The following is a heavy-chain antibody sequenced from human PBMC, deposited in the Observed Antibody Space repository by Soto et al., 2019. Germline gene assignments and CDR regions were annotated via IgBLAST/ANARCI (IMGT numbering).Heavy chain of an antibody. CDR1: GFIFSNYG. CDR3: VRDTVDTTLARFDY. V-gene: IGHV3-30*03. D-gene: IGHD5-18*01. Sequence: GGSLRLSCAASGFIFSNYGMHWVRQAPGKGLEWVAVISYDGSDKFYADSVKGRFTISRDKSKNTLYVQMNSLRREDTAVYYCVRDTVDTTLARFDYWGQGTLVTVSS. CDR2: ISYDGSDK. J-gene: IGHJ4*02.